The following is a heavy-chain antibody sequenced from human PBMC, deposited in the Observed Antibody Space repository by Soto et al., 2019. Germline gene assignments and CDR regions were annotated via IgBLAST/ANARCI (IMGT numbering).Heavy chain of an antibody. CDR1: GFTFTSSA. CDR2: IVVGSGHT. CDR3: AAASRTSGGYYGMDV. V-gene: IGHV1-58*02. J-gene: IGHJ6*02. Sequence: ASVKVSCKTSGFTFTSSAMQWVRQARGQRLEWIGWIVVGSGHTNYAQKFQERVTITRDMSTSTAYMELSSLRSEDTAMYYCAAASRTSGGYYGMDVWGQGTTVTVS. D-gene: IGHD3-10*01.